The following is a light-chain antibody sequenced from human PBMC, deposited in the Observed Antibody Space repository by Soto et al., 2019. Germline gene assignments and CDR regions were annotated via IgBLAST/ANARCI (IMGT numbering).Light chain of an antibody. CDR3: CSYAGSRTFHVV. J-gene: IGLJ2*01. V-gene: IGLV2-8*01. CDR1: SSDVGAYDY. CDR2: EIN. Sequence: QSVLTQPPSASGSPGQSVTISCTGTSSDVGAYDYVSWYQQHPGKAPKLMIYEINKRPSGVPDRFSGSKSGNTASLTVSGLQAEDEADYYCCSYAGSRTFHVVFGGGTQLTVL.